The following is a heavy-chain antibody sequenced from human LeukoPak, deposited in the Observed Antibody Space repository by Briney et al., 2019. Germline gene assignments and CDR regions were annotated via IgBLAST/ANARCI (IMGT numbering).Heavy chain of an antibody. D-gene: IGHD3-10*01. CDR3: ARVSTMIRGMHDTFDV. Sequence: GGSLRLSCAASGLTVRSNYMNWVRQAPGEGPEWVSVIYSGGTTYYADSVKGRFTTSRDNSKNTVYLQMNSLRADDTAVYYCARVSTMIRGMHDTFDVWGQGTVVTVSS. CDR1: GLTVRSNY. V-gene: IGHV3-53*01. J-gene: IGHJ3*01. CDR2: IYSGGTT.